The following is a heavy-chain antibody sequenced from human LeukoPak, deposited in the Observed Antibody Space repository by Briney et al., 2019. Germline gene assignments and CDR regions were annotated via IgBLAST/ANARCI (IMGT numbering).Heavy chain of an antibody. D-gene: IGHD7-27*01. V-gene: IGHV3-23*01. Sequence: QSGGSLRLSCAASGFTFSNYGMNWVRQAPGKGLEWVSVISDSGANTNYADSVKGRFTISRENSKNTLYLQMNSLRAEDTAVYYCTKIIWGSRTFDYWGQGTLVTVSS. J-gene: IGHJ4*02. CDR1: GFTFSNYG. CDR3: TKIIWGSRTFDY. CDR2: ISDSGANT.